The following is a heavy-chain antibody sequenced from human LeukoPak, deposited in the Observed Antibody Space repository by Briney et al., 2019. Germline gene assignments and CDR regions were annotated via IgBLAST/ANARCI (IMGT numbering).Heavy chain of an antibody. CDR1: GYTFTSYG. D-gene: IGHD3-10*01. CDR2: ISAYNGNT. Sequence: ASVKVSCKASGYTFTSYGISWVRQAPGQGLEWMGWISAYNGNTNYAQKLQGRVTMTTDTSASTAYMELRSLRSDDTAVYYCARDKTEVPYGAFDIWGQGTMVTVSS. V-gene: IGHV1-18*01. J-gene: IGHJ3*02. CDR3: ARDKTEVPYGAFDI.